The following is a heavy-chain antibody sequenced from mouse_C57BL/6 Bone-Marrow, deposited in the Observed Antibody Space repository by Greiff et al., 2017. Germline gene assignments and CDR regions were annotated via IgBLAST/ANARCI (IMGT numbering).Heavy chain of an antibody. CDR2: IYPGDGDT. Sequence: LQESGPELVKPGASVKISCKASGYAFSSSWMNWVKQRPGKGLEWIGRIYPGDGDTNYNGKFKGKATLTADKSSSTAYMQLSSLTSEDSAVYFCARLRRRAMDYWGQGTSVTVSS. CDR1: GYAFSSSW. CDR3: ARLRRRAMDY. J-gene: IGHJ4*01. D-gene: IGHD2-12*01. V-gene: IGHV1-82*01.